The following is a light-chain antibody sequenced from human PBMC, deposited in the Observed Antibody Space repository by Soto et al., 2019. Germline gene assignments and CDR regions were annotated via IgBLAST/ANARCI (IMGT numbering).Light chain of an antibody. V-gene: IGKV3-20*01. CDR1: QSVNNN. CDR3: QQYGSSPIT. J-gene: IGKJ5*01. Sequence: EIVLTRSAATLSVAAVERATLSLRAIQSVNNNLAWYLQKPGQAPRLLIYDASNRATGIPARFSGSGSGTDFTLTISRLEPKDFAVYSCQQYGSSPITFGQGTRLEIK. CDR2: DAS.